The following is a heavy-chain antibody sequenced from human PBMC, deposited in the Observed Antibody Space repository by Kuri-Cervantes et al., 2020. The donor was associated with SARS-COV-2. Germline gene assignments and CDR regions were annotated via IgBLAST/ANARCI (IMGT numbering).Heavy chain of an antibody. CDR2: INSDGSST. Sequence: GESLKISCAASGFTFSSYWMHWVRQAPGKGLVWVSRINSDGSSTSYADSVKGRFTISRDNAKNTLYLQMNSLRAEDTAVYYRAREDTLNYYYYMDVWGKGTTVTVSS. CDR1: GFTFSSYW. V-gene: IGHV3-74*01. J-gene: IGHJ6*03. D-gene: IGHD5-18*01. CDR3: AREDTLNYYYYMDV.